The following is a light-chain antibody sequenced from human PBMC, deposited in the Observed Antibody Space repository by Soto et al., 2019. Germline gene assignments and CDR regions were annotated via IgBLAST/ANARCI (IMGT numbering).Light chain of an antibody. CDR3: QQYGSSPFT. Sequence: IVLTQSPGTLSLSPWERATLSCRTSQSVSSSYLAWYQQKPGQAPRLLIYGASNRATGIPDRFSGSGSGTDFTLTISRLEPEDFAVYYCQQYGSSPFTFGQGTRLEIK. J-gene: IGKJ5*01. CDR1: QSVSSSY. CDR2: GAS. V-gene: IGKV3-20*01.